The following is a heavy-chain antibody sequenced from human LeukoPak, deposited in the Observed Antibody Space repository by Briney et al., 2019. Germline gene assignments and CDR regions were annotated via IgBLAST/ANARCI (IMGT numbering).Heavy chain of an antibody. V-gene: IGHV4-34*01. CDR2: INHSGST. D-gene: IGHD7-27*01. J-gene: IGHJ3*02. Sequence: SETLSLTCAVYGGSFSGYYWSWIRQPPGKGLEWIGEINHSGSTNYNPSPKSRVTISVDTSKNQFSLKLSSVTAADTAVYYCARALWGRSDAFDIWGQGTMVTVSS. CDR3: ARALWGRSDAFDI. CDR1: GGSFSGYY.